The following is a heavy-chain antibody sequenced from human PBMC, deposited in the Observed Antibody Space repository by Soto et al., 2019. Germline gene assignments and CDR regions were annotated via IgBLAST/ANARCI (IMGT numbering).Heavy chain of an antibody. D-gene: IGHD1-26*01. CDR1: GFTFSTYG. CDR2: ISSSGSDT. CDR3: VRGWRGSYSY. V-gene: IGHV3-48*02. J-gene: IGHJ4*02. Sequence: GGSLRLSCAASGFTFSTYGMAWVRQAPGKGLEWVSYISSSGSDTYYADSVKGRFIISRDNAKNSLYLQMNSLRDEDTAMYHCVRGWRGSYSYWGPGTLVTVSS.